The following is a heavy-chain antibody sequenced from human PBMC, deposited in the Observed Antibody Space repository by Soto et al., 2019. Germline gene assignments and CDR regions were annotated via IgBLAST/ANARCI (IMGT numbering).Heavy chain of an antibody. Sequence: QVHLVQPGAEVKKPGASVKVSCMASGYNFITQNIHWVRQAPGLGLEWMGKMNPNSGGSDYAQELQGRVTVTRDTSISTVYMELTSLKSDDTAVYYCARERHLNSPSDAFDLWGQGTMVIVSS. V-gene: IGHV1-2*02. CDR1: GYNFITQN. D-gene: IGHD1-7*01. J-gene: IGHJ3*01. CDR2: MNPNSGGS. CDR3: ARERHLNSPSDAFDL.